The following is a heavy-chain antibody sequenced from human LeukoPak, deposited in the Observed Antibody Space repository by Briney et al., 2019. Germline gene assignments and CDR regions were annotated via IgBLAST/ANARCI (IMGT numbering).Heavy chain of an antibody. V-gene: IGHV1-18*01. Sequence: ASVKVSCKASGYTFTSYGISWVRQAPGQGLEWMGWISAYNGNTNYAQKLQGRVTMTTDTSTSTAYMELRSLRSDDTAVYYCATPRKQWLDTKGGGFFDYWGQGTLVTVSS. J-gene: IGHJ4*02. CDR3: ATPRKQWLDTKGGGFFDY. CDR1: GYTFTSYG. CDR2: ISAYNGNT. D-gene: IGHD6-19*01.